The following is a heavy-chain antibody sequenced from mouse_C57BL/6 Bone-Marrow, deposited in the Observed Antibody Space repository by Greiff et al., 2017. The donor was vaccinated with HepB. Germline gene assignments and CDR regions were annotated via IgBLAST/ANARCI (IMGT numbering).Heavy chain of an antibody. V-gene: IGHV1-82*01. Sequence: QVQLQQSGPELVKPGASVKISCKASGYAFSSSWMNWVKQRPGKGLEWIGRIYPGDGDTNYNGKFKGKATLTADKSSSTAYMQLSSLTSEDSAVYFCARGIYDGSSYRFAYWGQGTLVTVSA. CDR2: IYPGDGDT. CDR1: GYAFSSSW. J-gene: IGHJ3*01. CDR3: ARGIYDGSSYRFAY. D-gene: IGHD1-1*01.